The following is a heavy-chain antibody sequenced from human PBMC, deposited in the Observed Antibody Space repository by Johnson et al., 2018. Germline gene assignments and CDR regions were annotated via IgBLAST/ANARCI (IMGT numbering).Heavy chain of an antibody. V-gene: IGHV3-30*18. J-gene: IGHJ6*03. CDR2: ISYDGSNK. CDR3: AKDPGGGYDPFYYYYIDV. CDR1: GFTFSSYG. Sequence: VQLVESGGGVVQPGRSLRLSCAASGFTFSSYGMHWVRQAPGKGLEWVAVISYDGSNKYYADSGKGRFTISRNNSKNTVYLQMNNLRAEDTAVYYCAKDPGGGYDPFYYYYIDVWGKGTTVTVSS. D-gene: IGHD5-12*01.